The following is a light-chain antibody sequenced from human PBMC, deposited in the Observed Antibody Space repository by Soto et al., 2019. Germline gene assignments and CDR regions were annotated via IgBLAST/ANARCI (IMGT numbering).Light chain of an antibody. V-gene: IGKV3-15*01. CDR2: GAS. Sequence: EIVMTQSPATLSLSPGERAALSCRASQSTNSELAWYPQKPVQPPRLLIYGASTRTTGVPARFTGSEAGSEFTLTSSRLQSEDFAVYSCQQGHNWPLTFGQGTRLEI. CDR3: QQGHNWPLT. CDR1: QSTNSE. J-gene: IGKJ2*01.